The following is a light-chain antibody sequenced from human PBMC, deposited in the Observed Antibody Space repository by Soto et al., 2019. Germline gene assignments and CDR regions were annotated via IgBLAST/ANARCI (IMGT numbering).Light chain of an antibody. J-gene: IGKJ3*01. Sequence: EMLMTQSPATLSVSPGERATLSCRASQSVNNNLAWYQQKTGQAPRLLIYGASTRAAGIPARFSGSGSGTEFTLTISSLQSEDFAVYYCQQYDKWPLSFGPGTKVDNK. CDR2: GAS. CDR3: QQYDKWPLS. V-gene: IGKV3-15*01. CDR1: QSVNNN.